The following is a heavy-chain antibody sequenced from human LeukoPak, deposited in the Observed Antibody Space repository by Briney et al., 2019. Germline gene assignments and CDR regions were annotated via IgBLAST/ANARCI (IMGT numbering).Heavy chain of an antibody. CDR2: IYSGGST. D-gene: IGHD6-13*01. CDR3: ARDPGYSSSWSLDAFDI. CDR1: GFTFSSYS. V-gene: IGHV3-66*01. Sequence: GGSLRLSCAASGFTFSSYSMNWVRQAPGKGLVWVSVIYSGGSTYYADSVKGRFTISRDNSKNTLYLQMNSLRAEDTAVYYCARDPGYSSSWSLDAFDIWGQGTMVTVSS. J-gene: IGHJ3*02.